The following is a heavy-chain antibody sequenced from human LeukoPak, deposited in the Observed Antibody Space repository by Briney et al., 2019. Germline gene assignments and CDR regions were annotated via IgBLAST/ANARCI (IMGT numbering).Heavy chain of an antibody. D-gene: IGHD2-2*01. J-gene: IGHJ4*02. CDR3: ARWGGSQLDTDFDF. V-gene: IGHV1-69*05. CDR1: GGTFSSYA. CDR2: IIPIFGTA. Sequence: SVKVSCKASGGTFSSYAISWVRQAPGQGLEWMGGIIPIFGTANYAQKFQGRVTITTDESTSTAYMELSSLRSEDTAVYYCARWGGSQLDTDFDFWGQGTLVTVSS.